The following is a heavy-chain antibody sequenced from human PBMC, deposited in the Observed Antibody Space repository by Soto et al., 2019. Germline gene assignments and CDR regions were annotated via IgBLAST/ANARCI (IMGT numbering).Heavy chain of an antibody. J-gene: IGHJ4*02. V-gene: IGHV1-18*04. Sequence: QVQLVQSGGEVKKPGASVKVSCKASGYTFINHGISWVRQAPGQGLEWMGWISGHNGKTNYAQKFQGRVTMTTDTSTSTAFMELRSLRSDDTAFYYCARDSYPLAYFFDYCGQGTLVSVSS. CDR2: ISGHNGKT. CDR1: GYTFINHG. CDR3: ARDSYPLAYFFDY.